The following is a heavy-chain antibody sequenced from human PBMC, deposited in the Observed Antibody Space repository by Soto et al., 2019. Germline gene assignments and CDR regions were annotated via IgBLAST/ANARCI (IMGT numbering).Heavy chain of an antibody. J-gene: IGHJ4*02. CDR2: ISYDGSNK. CDR3: AKGPWIQLWTYYFDY. CDR1: GFTFSSYG. D-gene: IGHD5-18*01. V-gene: IGHV3-30*18. Sequence: GGSLRLSCAASGFTFSSYGMHWVRQAPGKGLEWVAVISYDGSNKYYADSVKGRFTISRDNSKNTLYLQMNSLRAEDTAVYYCAKGPWIQLWTYYFDYWGQGTLVTVSS.